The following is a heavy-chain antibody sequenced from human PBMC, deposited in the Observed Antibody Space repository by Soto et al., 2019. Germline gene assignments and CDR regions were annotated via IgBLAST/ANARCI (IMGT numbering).Heavy chain of an antibody. CDR2: IDGSGGIT. CDR1: GFTFGTTD. Sequence: GGSLRLSCAASGFTFGTTDMSWVRQAPGEGLEWVSTIDGSGGITYYADSVKGRFTISRDNSRNTVYLQMNSLRGDDTALYYCVKNSGWFNTWGQGALV. D-gene: IGHD3-10*01. CDR3: VKNSGWFNT. J-gene: IGHJ5*02. V-gene: IGHV3-23*01.